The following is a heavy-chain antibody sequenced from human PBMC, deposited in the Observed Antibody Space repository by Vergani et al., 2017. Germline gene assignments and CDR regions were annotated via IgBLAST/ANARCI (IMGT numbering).Heavy chain of an antibody. CDR3: ARDSPPYCSGGSCSPGTIRMDV. D-gene: IGHD2-15*01. J-gene: IGHJ6*02. CDR2: ISYDGSNK. V-gene: IGHV3-30-3*01. Sequence: QVQLVESGGGVVQPGRSLRLSCAASGFTFSSYAMHWVRQAPGKGLEWVAVISYDGSNKYYADSVKGRFTISRDNSKNTLYLQMNILRAEDTAVYYCARDSPPYCSGGSCSPGTIRMDVWGQGTTVTVSS. CDR1: GFTFSSYA.